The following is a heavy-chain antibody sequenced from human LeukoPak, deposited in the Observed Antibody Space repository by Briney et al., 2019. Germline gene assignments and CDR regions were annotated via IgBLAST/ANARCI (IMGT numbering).Heavy chain of an antibody. V-gene: IGHV4-59*01. CDR3: ARTNAFDI. Sequence: SETLSLTCTVSGDSIRNYYWSWIRQPPGKGLEWIGYIYSSGSTRYNPSLNSRVTMSVDTTKNQFSLKLSSVTAADTAVYYCARTNAFDIWGQGTMVTVSS. J-gene: IGHJ3*02. CDR2: IYSSGST. CDR1: GDSIRNYY.